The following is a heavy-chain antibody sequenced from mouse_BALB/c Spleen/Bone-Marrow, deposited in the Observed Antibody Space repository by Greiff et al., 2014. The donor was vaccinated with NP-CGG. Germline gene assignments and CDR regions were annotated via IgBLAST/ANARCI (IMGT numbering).Heavy chain of an antibody. Sequence: EVKLVESGTVLARPGASVKMSCKASGYTLTSYWMHWVKQRPGQGLEWIGAIYPGNSDTSYNQKFKGKAKLTAVTSTSTAYMELSSLTNEDSAVYYCTGGKDYYAMDYWGQGTSVTVSS. CDR3: TGGKDYYAMDY. J-gene: IGHJ4*01. CDR1: GYTLTSYW. D-gene: IGHD1-3*01. V-gene: IGHV1-5*01. CDR2: IYPGNSDT.